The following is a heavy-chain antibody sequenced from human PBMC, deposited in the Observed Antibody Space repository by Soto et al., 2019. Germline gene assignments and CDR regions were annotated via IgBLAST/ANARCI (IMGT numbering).Heavy chain of an antibody. CDR1: GFTFGDYA. CDR3: TRAPTTVTTNGMDV. J-gene: IGHJ6*02. D-gene: IGHD4-17*01. CDR2: IRSKAYGGTT. V-gene: IGHV3-49*03. Sequence: GGSLRLSCTASGFTFGDYAMSWFRQAPGKGLEWGGFIRSKAYGGTTEYASSVKGRFTISRDDSKSIAYLQMHSLKTEDTAVYYCTRAPTTVTTNGMDVGGQGTTVTVSS.